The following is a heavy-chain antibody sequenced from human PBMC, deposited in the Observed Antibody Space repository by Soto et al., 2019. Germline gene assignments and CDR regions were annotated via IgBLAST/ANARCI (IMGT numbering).Heavy chain of an antibody. J-gene: IGHJ4*02. V-gene: IGHV1-8*01. D-gene: IGHD3-22*01. CDR1: GYTFTSYD. CDR2: MNPNSGNT. Sequence: ASVKVSCKASGYTFTSYDINWVRQATGQGLEWMGWMNPNSGNTGYAQKFQGRVTMTRNTSISTAYMELSSLRSEDTAVYYCARGRPSYYDSSGYYDFDYWGQGTLVTVSP. CDR3: ARGRPSYYDSSGYYDFDY.